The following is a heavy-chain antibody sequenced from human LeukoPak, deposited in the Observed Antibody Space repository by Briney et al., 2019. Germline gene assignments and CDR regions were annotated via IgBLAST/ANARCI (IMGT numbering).Heavy chain of an antibody. CDR2: SSGYNGNT. Sequence: ASVKVSCKASGYTFTSYGISWVRQAPGQGLEWMGWSSGYNGNTNYAQKLQGRVTMTTDTSTSTAYMELRSLRSDDTAVYYCARAGILWFGELPPGVYYMDVWGKGTTVTVSS. D-gene: IGHD3-10*01. CDR3: ARAGILWFGELPPGVYYMDV. V-gene: IGHV1-18*01. CDR1: GYTFTSYG. J-gene: IGHJ6*03.